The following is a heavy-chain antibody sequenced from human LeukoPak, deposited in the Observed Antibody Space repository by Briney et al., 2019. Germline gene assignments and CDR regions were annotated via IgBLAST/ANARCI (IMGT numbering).Heavy chain of an antibody. V-gene: IGHV1-69*04. CDR3: ARAGYCSSTSCYRDY. J-gene: IGHJ4*02. CDR1: GGTFSSYA. D-gene: IGHD2-2*01. Sequence: SVKVSCKASGGTFSSYAISWVRQAPGQGLEWMGRIIPILGIANYAQKFQGRVTITADKSTSTAYMELSSLRSEDTAVYYCARAGYCSSTSCYRDYWGQGTLVTVSS. CDR2: IIPILGIA.